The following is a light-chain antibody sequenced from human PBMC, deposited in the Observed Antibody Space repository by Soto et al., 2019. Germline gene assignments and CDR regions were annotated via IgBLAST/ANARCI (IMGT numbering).Light chain of an antibody. Sequence: DIQMTLFPSTLSASVGDRVTITCRASQTTNTWLAWYQQKPGTAPKLLIYDAPCLEGGFPSRFSASGSGTEFTLTISSLQPDDLAKYYLQLFICYPSTLGQGTKVEIK. CDR2: DAP. CDR3: QLFICYPST. J-gene: IGKJ2*01. V-gene: IGKV1-5*01. CDR1: QTTNTW.